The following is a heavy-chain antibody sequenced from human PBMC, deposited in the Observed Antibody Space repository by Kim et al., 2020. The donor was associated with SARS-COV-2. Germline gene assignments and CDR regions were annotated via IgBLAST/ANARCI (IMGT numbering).Heavy chain of an antibody. V-gene: IGHV3-23*01. CDR3: AKDLGYYGSGSFAFDI. Sequence: SVKGRFTISRDNSKNTLYLQMNSLRAEDTAVYYCAKDLGYYGSGSFAFDIWGQGTMVTVSS. J-gene: IGHJ3*02. D-gene: IGHD3-10*01.